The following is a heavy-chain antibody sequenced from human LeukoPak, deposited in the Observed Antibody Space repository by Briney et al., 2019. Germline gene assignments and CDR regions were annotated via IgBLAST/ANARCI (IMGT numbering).Heavy chain of an antibody. J-gene: IGHJ4*02. CDR1: GFTFSNFW. Sequence: GGSLRLSCAASGFTFSNFWMHWVRQAPGKGLVWVSRINSDGSTTTSADSVKGRFTISRDNAKNSVYLQMNSLRAEDTALYYCARGSGSSWYFYFDYWGQGTLVTVSS. CDR2: INSDGSTT. D-gene: IGHD6-13*01. CDR3: ARGSGSSWYFYFDY. V-gene: IGHV3-74*03.